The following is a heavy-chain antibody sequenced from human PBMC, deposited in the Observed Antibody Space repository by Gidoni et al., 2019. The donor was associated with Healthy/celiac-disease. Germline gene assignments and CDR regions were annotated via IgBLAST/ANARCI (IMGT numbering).Heavy chain of an antibody. V-gene: IGHV3-48*03. CDR3: ATPEEHSSGLGDY. Sequence: EVQLVESGGGLVQPGGSLRLSCAASGFDFSSYEMNWVRQAPGKGLEWVSYISSSGSTLYYADSVKGRFTISRDNAKNSLYLQMNSLRAEDTAVYYCATPEEHSSGLGDYWGQGTLVTVSS. CDR1: GFDFSSYE. J-gene: IGHJ4*02. CDR2: ISSSGSTL. D-gene: IGHD3-22*01.